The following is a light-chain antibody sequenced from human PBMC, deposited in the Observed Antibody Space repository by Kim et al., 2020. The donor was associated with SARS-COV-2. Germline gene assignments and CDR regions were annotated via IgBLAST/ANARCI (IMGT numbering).Light chain of an antibody. CDR2: AAS. J-gene: IGKJ1*01. CDR1: QGISSW. CDR3: QQYDSYPPT. Sequence: DIQMTQSPSSLSASIGDRVTITCRASQGISSWLAWYQQKPEKAPKCLIYAASSLQSGVPSRFSGSGSGTDFTLTISSLQPEDFATYFCQQYDSYPPTFSQGTKVDIK. V-gene: IGKV1D-16*01.